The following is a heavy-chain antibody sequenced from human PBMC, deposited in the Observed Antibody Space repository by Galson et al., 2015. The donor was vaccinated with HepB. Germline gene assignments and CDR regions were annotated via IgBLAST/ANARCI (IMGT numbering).Heavy chain of an antibody. Sequence: FITSXXXWARXAPGQRLEXXXWINAGNGNTRYSQKFQGRVTITRDTSASTVYLELSSLRSEDTAXSYCANSIRNYXXYWGKXTLVTCSS. CDR1: FITSX. CDR3: ANSIRNYXXY. V-gene: IGHV1-3*01. CDR2: INAGNGNT. J-gene: IGHJ4*02. D-gene: IGHD2-15*01.